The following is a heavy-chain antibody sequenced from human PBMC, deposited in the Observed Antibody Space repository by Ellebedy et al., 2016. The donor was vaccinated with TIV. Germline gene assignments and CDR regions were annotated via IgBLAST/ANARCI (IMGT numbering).Heavy chain of an antibody. CDR2: INPNGGGA. J-gene: IGHJ6*02. Sequence: ASVKVSCKASGYTFTSHYVHWVRQAPGQGLEWMGVINPNGGGATYPQNFEGRVTMTSDTSTSTVYLDLSGLRSEDTAVYYCAREPEDEYEGGWYGPRTYFYYGMDVWGQGTTVTVSS. CDR3: AREPEDEYEGGWYGPRTYFYYGMDV. V-gene: IGHV1-46*01. CDR1: GYTFTSHY. D-gene: IGHD6-19*01.